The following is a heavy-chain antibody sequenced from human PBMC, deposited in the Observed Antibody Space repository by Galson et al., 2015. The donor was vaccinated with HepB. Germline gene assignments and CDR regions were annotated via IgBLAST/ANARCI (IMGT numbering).Heavy chain of an antibody. CDR3: ARGYCSGGSCYRGYYFDY. Sequence: LRLSCAASGFTFSSYWMHWVRQAPGKGLVWVSRINSDGSSTSYADSVKGRFTISRDNAKNTLYLQMNSLRAEDTAVNCCARGYCSGGSCYRGYYFDYWGQGTLVTVSS. V-gene: IGHV3-74*01. CDR2: INSDGSST. CDR1: GFTFSSYW. D-gene: IGHD2-15*01. J-gene: IGHJ4*02.